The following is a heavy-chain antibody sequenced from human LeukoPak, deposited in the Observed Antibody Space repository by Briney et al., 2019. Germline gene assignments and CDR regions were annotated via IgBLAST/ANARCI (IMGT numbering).Heavy chain of an antibody. CDR3: ARDGGRTIGFRPYYFDY. D-gene: IGHD1-26*01. CDR1: GYTFTSYD. Sequence: ASVKVSCKASGYTFTSYDINWVRQATGQGLEWMGWMNPNSGNTGYAQKFQGRVTMTRNTSISTAYMELSSLRSEDTAVYYCARDGGRTIGFRPYYFDYWGQGTLVTVSS. CDR2: MNPNSGNT. J-gene: IGHJ4*02. V-gene: IGHV1-8*01.